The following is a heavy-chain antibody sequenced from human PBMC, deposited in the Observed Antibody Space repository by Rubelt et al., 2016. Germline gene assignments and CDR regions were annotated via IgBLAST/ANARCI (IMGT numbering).Heavy chain of an antibody. Sequence: EAQLVESGGGLVQPGGSLRLSCAASGFTLSSYWMHWVRQAPGKGLVWVSRINSDGSITSYADSVTGRFTISRDNSKTTRYLQMNSLRAEETAVYNCAKVGYPPEYHFDYWGQGTPVTVSS. CDR2: INSDGSIT. J-gene: IGHJ4*02. V-gene: IGHV3-74*01. D-gene: IGHD5-18*01. CDR3: AKVGYPPEYHFDY. CDR1: GFTLSSYW.